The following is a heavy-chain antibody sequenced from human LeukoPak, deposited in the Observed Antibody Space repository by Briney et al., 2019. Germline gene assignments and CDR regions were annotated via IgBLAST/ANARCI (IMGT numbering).Heavy chain of an antibody. J-gene: IGHJ4*02. CDR2: ISGSGATT. CDR1: GFTFKTYG. V-gene: IGHV3-23*01. CDR3: VREHFGSGSDYFDF. Sequence: GGSLRLSCAASGFTFKTYGMSWVRQAPGKGLEWLSGISGSGATTYYPDSLKGRLTISRDNSNNTLYLEMTSLRAEDTAVYYCVREHFGSGSDYFDFWGQGSLVTVSS. D-gene: IGHD3-10*01.